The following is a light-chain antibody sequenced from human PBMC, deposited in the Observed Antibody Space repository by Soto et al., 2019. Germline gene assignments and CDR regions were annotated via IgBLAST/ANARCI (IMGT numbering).Light chain of an antibody. V-gene: IGKV1-5*01. J-gene: IGKJ1*01. CDR2: DAS. CDR3: QLYNNHWT. Sequence: DIPVTQSPSTLSASVGDRVTITCRASESIKGWLAWYQQKPGKAPKLLIYDASSLKGGVPSRFSGSGSGTEFPLTIRSPQPDDFATYYCQLYNNHWTFRQGTKVEIK. CDR1: ESIKGW.